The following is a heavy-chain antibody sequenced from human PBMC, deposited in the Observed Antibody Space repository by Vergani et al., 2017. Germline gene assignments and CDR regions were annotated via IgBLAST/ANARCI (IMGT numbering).Heavy chain of an antibody. D-gene: IGHD6-6*01. J-gene: IGHJ5*02. CDR1: GGSFSGYY. CDR3: ARGSSSSTGRFDP. CDR2: INHSGST. Sequence: QVQLQQWGAGLLKPSETLSLTCAVYGGSFSGYYWSWIRQPPGKGLEWIGEINHSGSTNYNPSLKSRVTISVDTSKNQFSLKLSSVTAADTAVYYCARGSSSSTGRFDPGGQGTLVTVSS. V-gene: IGHV4-34*01.